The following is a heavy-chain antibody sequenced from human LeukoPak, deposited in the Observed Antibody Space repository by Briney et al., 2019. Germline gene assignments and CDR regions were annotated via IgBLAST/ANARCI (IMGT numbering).Heavy chain of an antibody. V-gene: IGHV3-66*01. J-gene: IGHJ4*02. CDR1: GFTVSNNY. CDR2: IYRVGST. Sequence: GGSLRLSCAASGFTVSNNYMSWVRQAPGKGLEGVSVIYRVGSTYYADSVKGRFTISRDNSKNTLYLQMNSLRDEDTAMYYCARGDGYNFFDCWGQGVLVTVSS. CDR3: ARGDGYNFFDC. D-gene: IGHD5-24*01.